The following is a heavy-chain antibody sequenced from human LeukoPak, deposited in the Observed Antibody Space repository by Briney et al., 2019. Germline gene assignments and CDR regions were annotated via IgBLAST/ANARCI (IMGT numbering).Heavy chain of an antibody. D-gene: IGHD3-10*01. V-gene: IGHV4-31*03. CDR2: IYYSGCT. J-gene: IGHJ2*01. Sequence: PSETLSLPCSVPVRPFSSGRYYRSRIPQPPGEGLEWIWYIYYSGCTYCHPYLQGRHTLSEDPSKNQFSLKLSSVTAADTAVYYCARDPVTIYWRDSGWYFDLWGRGTLVTVSS. CDR1: VRPFSSGRYY. CDR3: ARDPVTIYWRDSGWYFDL.